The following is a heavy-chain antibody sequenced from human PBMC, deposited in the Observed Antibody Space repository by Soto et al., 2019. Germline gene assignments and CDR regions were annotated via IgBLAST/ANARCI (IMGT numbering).Heavy chain of an antibody. D-gene: IGHD3-16*01. J-gene: IGHJ5*02. V-gene: IGHV4-59*12. CDR1: GGSMSSYY. CDR3: ARGAWGSWHGWFDP. CDR2: IYYSGST. Sequence: SETLSLTCTVSGGSMSSYYWYWLRQPPGKGLEYIGYIYYSGSTNYNPSLENRVTISVDTSKNQFSLKLSSVTAADTAVYYCARGAWGSWHGWFDPWGQGTLVTVSS.